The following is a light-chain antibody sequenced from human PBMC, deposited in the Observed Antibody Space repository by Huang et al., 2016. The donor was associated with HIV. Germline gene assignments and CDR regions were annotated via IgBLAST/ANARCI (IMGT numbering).Light chain of an antibody. Sequence: ETVMTQSPATLSVSPGERVTLSCKASQSVGSHLAWYQQKPGQAPRLLIYAASTRATGNPARFSGSGSGTEFTLTISSLQSEDFAVYYCQQYDNWPPITFGQGTRLEIK. CDR3: QQYDNWPPIT. CDR2: AAS. J-gene: IGKJ5*01. CDR1: QSVGSH. V-gene: IGKV3-15*01.